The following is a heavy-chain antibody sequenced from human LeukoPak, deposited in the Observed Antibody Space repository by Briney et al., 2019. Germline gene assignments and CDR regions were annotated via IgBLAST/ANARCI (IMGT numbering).Heavy chain of an antibody. CDR2: IRYDGSNK. CDR1: GFTFSSYG. V-gene: IGHV3-30*02. Sequence: PGGSLRLSCAASGFTFSSYGMHWVRQAPGKGLEWVAFIRYDGSNKYYADSVKGRFTISRDNSKNTLYLQMNSLRAEDTAVYYCAKGGRQQLFGDYWGQGTLVTVSS. D-gene: IGHD6-13*01. J-gene: IGHJ4*02. CDR3: AKGGRQQLFGDY.